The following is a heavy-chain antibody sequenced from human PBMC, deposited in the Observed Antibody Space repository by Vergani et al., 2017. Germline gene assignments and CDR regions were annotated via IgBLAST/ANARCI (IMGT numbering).Heavy chain of an antibody. CDR3: CGDSSGWEKYFDY. CDR1: GGSISSSSYY. Sequence: QLQLQESGPGLVKPSETLSLTCTVSGGSISSSSYYWGWIRQPPGKGLGWIGSIYYSGSTYYNPSLKSRVTISVDTSKNQFSLNLSPVTAADTAVYYCCGDSSGWEKYFDYWGQGTLVTVSS. V-gene: IGHV4-39*01. D-gene: IGHD6-19*01. J-gene: IGHJ4*02. CDR2: IYYSGST.